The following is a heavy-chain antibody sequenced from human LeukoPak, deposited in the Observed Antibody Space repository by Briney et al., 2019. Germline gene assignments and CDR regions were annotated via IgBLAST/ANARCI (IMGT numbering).Heavy chain of an antibody. J-gene: IGHJ4*02. CDR3: ATEDSGRFH. CDR2: ISSSSSPI. V-gene: IGHV3-48*02. D-gene: IGHD6-19*01. Sequence: PGGSRRLSCAASGFPFRSYTMNWVRQAPGKGLEWLSYISSSSSPIYYADSVKGRFTISRDNAKNSLYLQMNSLRDEDTAVYYCATEDSGRFHWGQGTLVTVSS. CDR1: GFPFRSYT.